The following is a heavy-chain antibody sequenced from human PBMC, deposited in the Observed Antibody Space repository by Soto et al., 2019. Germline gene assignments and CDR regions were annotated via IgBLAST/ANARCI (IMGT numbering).Heavy chain of an antibody. D-gene: IGHD4-17*01. CDR1: GGSISSSSYY. J-gene: IGHJ6*02. Sequence: NPSETLSLTCTVSGGSISSSSYYWGWIRQPPGKGLEWIGSIYYSGSTYYNPSLKSRLTISVDTSTNQFSLNLSSLTAADMAVYYCARIYGDNGYYGMDVWGQGSTVTVSS. CDR3: ARIYGDNGYYGMDV. CDR2: IYYSGST. V-gene: IGHV4-39*01.